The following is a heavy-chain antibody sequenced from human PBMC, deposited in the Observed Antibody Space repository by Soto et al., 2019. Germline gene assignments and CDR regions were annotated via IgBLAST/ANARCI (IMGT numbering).Heavy chain of an antibody. CDR2: INHSGST. Sequence: SETLSLTCAVYGGSFSGYYWSWIRQPPGKGLEWIGEINHSGSTNYNPSLKSRVTISVDTSKNQFSLKLSSVTAADTAVYYCARARRDYGGNDRRKYYGMDVWGQGTTVTVSS. CDR1: GGSFSGYY. CDR3: ARARRDYGGNDRRKYYGMDV. D-gene: IGHD4-17*01. J-gene: IGHJ6*02. V-gene: IGHV4-34*01.